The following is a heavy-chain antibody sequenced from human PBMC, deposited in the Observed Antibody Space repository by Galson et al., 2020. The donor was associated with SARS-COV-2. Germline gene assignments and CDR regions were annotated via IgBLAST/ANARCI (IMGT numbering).Heavy chain of an antibody. CDR2: IYYSGST. D-gene: IGHD2-2*01. J-gene: IGHJ6*02. CDR1: GGSISSYY. CDR3: ASSLGYCSSTSCYFYGMDV. V-gene: IGHV4-59*01. Sequence: SQTLSLTCTVSGGSISSYYWSWIRQPTGKGLEWIGYIYYSGSTNYNPSLKSRVTISVDTSKNQFSLKLSSVTAADTAVYYCASSLGYCSSTSCYFYGMDVWGQGTTVTVSS.